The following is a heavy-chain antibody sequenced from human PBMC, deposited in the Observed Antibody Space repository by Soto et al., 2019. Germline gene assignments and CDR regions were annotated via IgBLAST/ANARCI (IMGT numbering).Heavy chain of an antibody. CDR2: INPNSGGT. J-gene: IGHJ6*02. CDR3: ARAPKYSSSSEGTGTWMKDYCVDG. Sequence: GASVKVSCKASGYTFTGYYMHWVRQAPGQGLEWMGWINPNSGGTNYAQKFQGWVTMTRDTSISTAYMELSRLRSDDTAVYYCARAPKYSSSSEGTGTWMKDYCVDGWGQGTTVTVSS. D-gene: IGHD6-6*01. CDR1: GYTFTGYY. V-gene: IGHV1-2*04.